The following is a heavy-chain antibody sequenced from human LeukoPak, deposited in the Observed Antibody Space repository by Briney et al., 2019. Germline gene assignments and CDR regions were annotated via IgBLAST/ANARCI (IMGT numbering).Heavy chain of an antibody. CDR1: GFTFSSYT. D-gene: IGHD1-26*01. V-gene: IGHV3-48*01. J-gene: IGHJ4*02. CDR3: ARSHSGSSDY. Sequence: GGSLRLSCAASGFTFSSYTMNWVRQAPGKGLEWVSYISSSSSNIYYADSVKGRFTISRDNAKNSLYLQMNSLRAEDTAVYYCARSHSGSSDYWGQGTLVTVSS. CDR2: ISSSSSNI.